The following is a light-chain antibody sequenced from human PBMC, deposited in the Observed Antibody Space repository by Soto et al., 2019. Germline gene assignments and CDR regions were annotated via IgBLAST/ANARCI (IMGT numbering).Light chain of an antibody. CDR1: QSVSTN. J-gene: IGKJ1*01. Sequence: EIVMTQSPATLSVPPGERATLSCRASQSVSTNFAWYQQRPGQAPRLLFYGASIRAPAVPARFTASGSGTEFTLTISSLQSEDFATYYCQQYNSYSEAFGQGTK. CDR2: GAS. CDR3: QQYNSYSEA. V-gene: IGKV3-15*01.